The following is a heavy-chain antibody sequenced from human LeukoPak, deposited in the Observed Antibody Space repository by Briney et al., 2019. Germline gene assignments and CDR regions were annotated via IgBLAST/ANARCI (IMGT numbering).Heavy chain of an antibody. CDR1: GFTFSSYG. D-gene: IGHD3-3*01. CDR3: ARDYDFWSGYYIRGFDY. Sequence: GGSLRLSCAASGFTFSSYGMHWVRQAPGKGLEWVAFIRYDGSNKYYADSVKGRFTISRDNSKNALYLQMNSLRAEDTAVYYCARDYDFWSGYYIRGFDYWGQGTLVTVSS. J-gene: IGHJ4*02. CDR2: IRYDGSNK. V-gene: IGHV3-30*02.